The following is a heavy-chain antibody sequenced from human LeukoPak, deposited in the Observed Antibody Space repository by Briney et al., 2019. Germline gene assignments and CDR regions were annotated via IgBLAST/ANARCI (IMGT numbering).Heavy chain of an antibody. Sequence: GGSLRLSCAASGFTFSSYAMSWVRQAPGKGLEWVSLITWDGGSTFYADSVKGRFTISRDNNKNSLSLQMNSLRTEDTALYYCATERQKYFDYWGQGTLVTVSS. CDR2: ITWDGGST. V-gene: IGHV3-43*01. CDR3: ATERQKYFDY. J-gene: IGHJ4*02. CDR1: GFTFSSYA.